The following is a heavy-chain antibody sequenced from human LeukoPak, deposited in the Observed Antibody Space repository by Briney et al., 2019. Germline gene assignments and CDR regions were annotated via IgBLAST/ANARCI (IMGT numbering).Heavy chain of an antibody. CDR2: FDPEDGET. Sequence: ASVKVSCKVSGYTLTELSMHWVRQAPGKGLEWMGGFDPEDGETIYAQKFQGRVTMTEDTSTDTAHMELSSLRSEDTAVYYCATDGGKLGAIDFDYWGQGTLVTVSS. J-gene: IGHJ4*02. V-gene: IGHV1-24*01. D-gene: IGHD1-26*01. CDR1: GYTLTELS. CDR3: ATDGGKLGAIDFDY.